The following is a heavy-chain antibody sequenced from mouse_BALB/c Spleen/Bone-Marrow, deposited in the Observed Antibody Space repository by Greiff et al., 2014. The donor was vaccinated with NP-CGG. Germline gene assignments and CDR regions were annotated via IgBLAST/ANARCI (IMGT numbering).Heavy chain of an antibody. Sequence: EVNLVESGGGLVQPGGSRKLSCAASGFTFSSFGMHWVRQAPEKGLEWVAYISSGSSTIYYADTVKGRFTIPRDNPKNTLFLQMTSLRSEDTAMYYCAREGDYGNYWYFDVWGAGTTVTVSS. V-gene: IGHV5-17*02. CDR2: ISSGSSTI. D-gene: IGHD2-1*01. CDR1: GFTFSSFG. CDR3: AREGDYGNYWYFDV. J-gene: IGHJ1*01.